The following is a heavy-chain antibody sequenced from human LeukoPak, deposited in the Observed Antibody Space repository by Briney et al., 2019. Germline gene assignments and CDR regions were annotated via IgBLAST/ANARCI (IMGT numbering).Heavy chain of an antibody. V-gene: IGHV3-74*01. CDR3: ARSSFSGSYPPDDAFDI. D-gene: IGHD1-26*01. Sequence: GGSLRLSCSASGFTLSNFWIHWVRQAPGKGLVWVSRINTDGSSTNYADSVKGRFTISRDNAKNTLYLQMNSLRAEDTAVYYCARSSFSGSYPPDDAFDIWGQGTMVTVSS. CDR2: INTDGSST. J-gene: IGHJ3*02. CDR1: GFTLSNFW.